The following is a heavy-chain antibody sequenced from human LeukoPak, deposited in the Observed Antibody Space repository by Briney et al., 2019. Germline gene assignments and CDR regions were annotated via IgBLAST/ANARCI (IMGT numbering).Heavy chain of an antibody. J-gene: IGHJ4*02. D-gene: IGHD3-22*01. V-gene: IGHV3-23*01. Sequence: GGSLRLSCAASGFTFSPHAMSWVRRAQGKGLERVSAISGRGDSTYYADSVKGRFTISRDYSKNTLYLQMNSLRAEDTAVYYCAKDGSSSSTYYFYFDYWGQGTLVTVSS. CDR3: AKDGSSSSTYYFYFDY. CDR2: ISGRGDST. CDR1: GFTFSPHA.